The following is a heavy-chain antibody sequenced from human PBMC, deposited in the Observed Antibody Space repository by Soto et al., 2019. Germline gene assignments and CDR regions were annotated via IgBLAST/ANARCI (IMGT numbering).Heavy chain of an antibody. D-gene: IGHD3-22*01. J-gene: IGHJ4*02. V-gene: IGHV1-69*01. CDR3: ARGRGSYYYDSSGYSFDY. CDR2: IIPIFGTA. Sequence: QVQLVQSGAEVKKPGSSVKVSCKASGGTFSSYAISWVRQAPGQGLEWMGGIIPIFGTANYAQKFQGRVTITADESTSKAYMELSSLRSEDTAVYYCARGRGSYYYDSSGYSFDYWGQGTLVTVSS. CDR1: GGTFSSYA.